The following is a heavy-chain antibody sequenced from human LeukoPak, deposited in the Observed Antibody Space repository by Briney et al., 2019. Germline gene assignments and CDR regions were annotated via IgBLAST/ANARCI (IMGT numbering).Heavy chain of an antibody. CDR1: GFTFSSYW. CDR2: IKQDGSEK. V-gene: IGHV3-7*01. Sequence: GGSLRLSCAASGFTFSSYWMSWVRQAPGKGLEWVANIKQDGSEKYYVDSVKGRFTISRDNAKNSLYLQMNSLRAEDTAVYYCARWAVEVRHRITMIVDTYYFDYWGQGTLVTVSS. D-gene: IGHD3-22*01. CDR3: ARWAVEVRHRITMIVDTYYFDY. J-gene: IGHJ4*02.